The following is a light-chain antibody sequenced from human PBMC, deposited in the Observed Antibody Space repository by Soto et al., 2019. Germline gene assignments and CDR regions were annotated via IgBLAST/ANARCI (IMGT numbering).Light chain of an antibody. CDR2: GAS. J-gene: IGKJ5*01. Sequence: EIVMTQSPATLSVSPGERATLSCRASQSVSSNLAWYQQTPGQAPRLLIYGASTRATGIPARFSGSGSGTEFTLTISSLQSEDFEVYYCQQYNNWITFGQGTRLEIK. CDR1: QSVSSN. CDR3: QQYNNWIT. V-gene: IGKV3-15*01.